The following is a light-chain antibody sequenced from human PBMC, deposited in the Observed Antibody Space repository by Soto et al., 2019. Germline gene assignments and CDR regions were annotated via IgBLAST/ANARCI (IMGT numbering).Light chain of an antibody. CDR2: AAS. CDR1: QSIGNY. CDR3: QQSFNTLPYS. Sequence: DIQMTQSPSSLSASVGDRVTIACRASQSIGNYLNWYQQKVGKAPEFRIDAASSLQGGVPARFSGSGSGTNFTLTISSLQPEDFATYYCQQSFNTLPYSFGQGTKLEIK. V-gene: IGKV1-39*01. J-gene: IGKJ2*01.